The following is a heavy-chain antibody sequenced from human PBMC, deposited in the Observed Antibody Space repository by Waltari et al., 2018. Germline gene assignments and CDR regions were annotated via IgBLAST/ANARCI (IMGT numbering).Heavy chain of an antibody. Sequence: EVQLVESGGGLVQPGGSLRLSCAASGFTLNNYAMRWVRQAPGKGLEVVSTIGSCGTTYYADSVQGRFTISRDNSRNTLYLQMNSLRAEDTAVYYCAKGGVTGSHYFEYWGQGTLVAVSS. CDR1: GFTLNNYA. D-gene: IGHD1-20*01. V-gene: IGHV3-23*04. CDR3: AKGGVTGSHYFEY. J-gene: IGHJ4*02. CDR2: IGSCGTT.